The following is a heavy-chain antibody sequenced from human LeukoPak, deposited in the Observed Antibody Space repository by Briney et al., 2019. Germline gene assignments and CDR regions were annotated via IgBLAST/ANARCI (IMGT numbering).Heavy chain of an antibody. V-gene: IGHV3-23*01. CDR2: VVGSGDAT. CDR3: ARDSRQWLPYYYYYMDV. D-gene: IGHD6-19*01. Sequence: GGSLRLSCAASGFTFTYYAMSWVRQAPGKGLEWVSAVVGSGDATYYADSVKGRFTISRDNAKNSLYLQMNSLRAEDTAVYYCARDSRQWLPYYYYYMDVWGKGTTVTVSS. CDR1: GFTFTYYA. J-gene: IGHJ6*03.